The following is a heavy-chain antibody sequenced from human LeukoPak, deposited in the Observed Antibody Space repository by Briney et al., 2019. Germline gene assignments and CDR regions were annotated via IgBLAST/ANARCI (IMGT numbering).Heavy chain of an antibody. Sequence: PGGSLRLSCAASGFSFSNYAMSWVRQAPGEGLEWVSVISGSGGSTYYADSVKGRFTISRDNSKNTLYLQMNSLRAEDTAVYYCARVGEYSSSWYGAYYFDYWGQGTLVTVSS. CDR2: ISGSGGST. J-gene: IGHJ4*02. D-gene: IGHD6-13*01. CDR3: ARVGEYSSSWYGAYYFDY. V-gene: IGHV3-23*01. CDR1: GFSFSNYA.